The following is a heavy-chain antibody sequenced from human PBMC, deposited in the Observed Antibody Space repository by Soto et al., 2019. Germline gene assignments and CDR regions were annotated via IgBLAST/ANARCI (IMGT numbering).Heavy chain of an antibody. J-gene: IGHJ4*02. V-gene: IGHV3-11*06. CDR3: ARRGEYYYDSSGYLLPFDY. Sequence: GGSLRLSCAASGFTFSDYYMSWIRQAPGKGLEWVSYISSSSSYTNYADSVKGRFTISRDNAKNSLYLQMNSLRAEDTAVYYCARRGEYYYDSSGYLLPFDYWGQGTLVTVSS. CDR2: ISSSSSYT. D-gene: IGHD3-22*01. CDR1: GFTFSDYY.